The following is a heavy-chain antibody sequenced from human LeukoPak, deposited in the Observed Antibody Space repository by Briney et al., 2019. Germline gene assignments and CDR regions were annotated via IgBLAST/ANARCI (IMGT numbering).Heavy chain of an antibody. V-gene: IGHV1-2*02. CDR3: ARAGSVWGSYRHDAFDI. D-gene: IGHD3-16*02. CDR1: GYTFSGYY. CDR2: INPNTGDT. Sequence: ASVKVSCKASGYTFSGYYMHWVRQAPGQGFEWMAWINPNTGDTNYPQKFQGRVTMTRDTSIRTVYMELTRVTSDDTAVYYCARAGSVWGSYRHDAFDIWGQGTMVTVSS. J-gene: IGHJ3*02.